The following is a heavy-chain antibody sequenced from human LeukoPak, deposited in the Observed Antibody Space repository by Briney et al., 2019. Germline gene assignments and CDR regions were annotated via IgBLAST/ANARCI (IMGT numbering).Heavy chain of an antibody. CDR2: ISGDGGSI. D-gene: IGHD6-25*01. J-gene: IGHJ4*02. V-gene: IGHV3-43*02. CDR3: SAALTSAINY. Sequence: GGSLRLSCAASGFSFDDYAMHWVRQVPGKGLEWVSLISGDGGSIYYADSVKGRFTTSRDNAKNSLYLQMNSLRAEDTAVYFCSAALTSAINYWGQGTLVTVSS. CDR1: GFSFDDYA.